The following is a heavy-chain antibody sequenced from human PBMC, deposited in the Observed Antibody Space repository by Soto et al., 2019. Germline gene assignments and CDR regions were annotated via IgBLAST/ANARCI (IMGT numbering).Heavy chain of an antibody. CDR3: AKVSLGIAAAAPDY. Sequence: PGGSLRLSCAASGFTFSSYAMSWVRQAPGKGLEWVSATSGSGGSTYYADSVKGRFTISRDNSKNTLYLQMNSLRAEDTAVYYCAKVSLGIAAAAPDYWGQGTLVTVSS. V-gene: IGHV3-23*01. J-gene: IGHJ4*02. CDR1: GFTFSSYA. D-gene: IGHD6-13*01. CDR2: TSGSGGST.